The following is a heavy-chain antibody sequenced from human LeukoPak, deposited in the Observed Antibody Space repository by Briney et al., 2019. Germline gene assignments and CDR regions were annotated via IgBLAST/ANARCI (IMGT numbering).Heavy chain of an antibody. CDR2: IYYSGST. V-gene: IGHV4-30-4*07. CDR3: ARDRSSGWFDP. D-gene: IGHD6-25*01. J-gene: IGHJ5*02. Sequence: PSETPSLTCAVSGGSISSGGYSWSWIRQPPGKGLEWIGYIYYSGSTYYNPSLKSRVTISVDTSKNQFSLKLSSVTAADTAVYYCARDRSSGWFDPWGQGTLVTVSS. CDR1: GGSISSGGYS.